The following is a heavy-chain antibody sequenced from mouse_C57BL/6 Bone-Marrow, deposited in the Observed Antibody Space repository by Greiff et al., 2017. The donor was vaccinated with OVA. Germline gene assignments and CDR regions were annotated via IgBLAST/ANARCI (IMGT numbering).Heavy chain of an antibody. Sequence: QVQLQQSGPGLVQPSQSLSITCTVSGFSLTSYGVHWVRQSPGKGLEWLGVIWRGGSTDYNAAFMSRLSITKDNSKSQVFFKMNSLQADDTAIYYCAKMEGLRRDWYFDVWGTGTTVTVSS. V-gene: IGHV2-5*01. CDR3: AKMEGLRRDWYFDV. CDR2: IWRGGST. D-gene: IGHD2-4*01. J-gene: IGHJ1*03. CDR1: GFSLTSYG.